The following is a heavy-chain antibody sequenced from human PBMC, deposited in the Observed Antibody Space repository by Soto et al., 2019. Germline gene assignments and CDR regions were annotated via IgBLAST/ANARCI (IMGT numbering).Heavy chain of an antibody. CDR3: AQSSLTTGVYYYYGMDV. V-gene: IGHV2-5*01. D-gene: IGHD3-9*01. Sequence: SGPTLVNPTQTLTLTCTFSGFSLITSGVGVGCIREPPGKALEWLALIYWNDDKRYSPSLKSRLTITKDTSKNQVVLTMTNMDPVDTATYYCAQSSLTTGVYYYYGMDVWGQGTTVTVSS. CDR1: GFSLITSGVG. J-gene: IGHJ6*02. CDR2: IYWNDDK.